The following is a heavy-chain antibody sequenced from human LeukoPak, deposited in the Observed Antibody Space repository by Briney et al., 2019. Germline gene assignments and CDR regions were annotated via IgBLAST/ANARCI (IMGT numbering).Heavy chain of an antibody. Sequence: GGSLRLSCAASGFIFSTYATSWVRQAPGKGLEWVSGISSSSGGYTYYADSVKGRFTISRDNSKNTLYLQMNSLRAEDTAVYYCAKDHSGSGSYYYDYWGQGTLVTVSS. V-gene: IGHV3-23*01. CDR3: AKDHSGSGSYYYDY. CDR2: ISSSSGGYT. J-gene: IGHJ4*02. CDR1: GFIFSTYA. D-gene: IGHD3-10*01.